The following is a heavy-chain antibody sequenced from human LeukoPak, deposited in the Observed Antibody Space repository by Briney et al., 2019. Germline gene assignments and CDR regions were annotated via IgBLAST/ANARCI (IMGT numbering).Heavy chain of an antibody. J-gene: IGHJ6*02. CDR1: GFTFSSYG. V-gene: IGHV3-30*18. Sequence: PGRSLSLSCAASGFTFSSYGMHWLRQAPGKGLEWVAVISYDGSNKYYADSVKGRFTISRDNSKNTLYLQMNSLRAEDTAVYYCAKDLGGDYGERDMDVWGQGTTVTVSS. D-gene: IGHD4-17*01. CDR2: ISYDGSNK. CDR3: AKDLGGDYGERDMDV.